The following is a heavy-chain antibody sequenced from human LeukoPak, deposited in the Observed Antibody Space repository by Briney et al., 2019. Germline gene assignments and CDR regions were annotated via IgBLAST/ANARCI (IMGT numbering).Heavy chain of an antibody. Sequence: ASVKVSCKASGYTFTSYAMHWVRQAPGQRLEWMGWISAYNGNTNYAQKLQGRVTMTTDTSTSTAYMELRSLRSDDTAVYYCARMVRGVTDLDYWGQGTLVTVSS. CDR3: ARMVRGVTDLDY. CDR1: GYTFTSYA. D-gene: IGHD3-10*01. V-gene: IGHV1-18*01. J-gene: IGHJ4*02. CDR2: ISAYNGNT.